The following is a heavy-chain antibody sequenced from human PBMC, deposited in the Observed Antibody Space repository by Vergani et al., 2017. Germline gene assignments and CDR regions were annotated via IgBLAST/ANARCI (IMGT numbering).Heavy chain of an antibody. J-gene: IGHJ4*02. CDR3: ARAGYFDWSLDY. CDR2: INHSGST. V-gene: IGHV4-34*01. D-gene: IGHD3-9*01. CDR1: GGSFSGYS. Sequence: QVQLQQWGAGLLKPSETLSLTCAVYGGSFSGYSWSWIRQPPGKGLEWIGEINHSGSTNYNPSLKSRVTISVDTSKNQFSLKLSSVTAADTAVYYCARAGYFDWSLDYWGQGTLVTVSS.